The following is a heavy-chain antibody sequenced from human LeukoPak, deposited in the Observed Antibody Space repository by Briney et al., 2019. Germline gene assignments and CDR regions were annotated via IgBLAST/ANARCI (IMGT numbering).Heavy chain of an antibody. CDR2: INSDGSST. V-gene: IGHV3-74*01. J-gene: IGHJ3*02. Sequence: GGSLRLSCAASGFTFSSYWMHWVRQAPGKGLVWVSRINSDGSSTSYADSVKGRFTISRDNSKSTLYLQMNSLRGEDTAMYYCAKVLVDAPEIWGQGTMVTVSS. CDR1: GFTFSSYW. CDR3: AKVLVDAPEI. D-gene: IGHD6-6*01.